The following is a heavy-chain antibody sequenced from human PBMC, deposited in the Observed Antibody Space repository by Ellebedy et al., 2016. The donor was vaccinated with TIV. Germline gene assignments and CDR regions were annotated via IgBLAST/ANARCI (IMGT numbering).Heavy chain of an antibody. CDR3: ARPAAAYSSSWYDFDC. CDR1: GFTFSGFT. D-gene: IGHD6-13*01. V-gene: IGHV3-21*01. J-gene: IGHJ4*02. Sequence: GEFLKISCAASGFTFSGFTMNWVRQAPGKGLEWVSSISSNSAYIHDADSVKGRFSISRDNAKNSLYLQMNSLRVEDTAVYYCARPAAAYSSSWYDFDCWGQGTLVTVSS. CDR2: ISSNSAYI.